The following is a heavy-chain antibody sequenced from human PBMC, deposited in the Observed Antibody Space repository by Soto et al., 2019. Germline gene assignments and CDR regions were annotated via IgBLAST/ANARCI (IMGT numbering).Heavy chain of an antibody. J-gene: IGHJ4*02. CDR2: IYYSGST. CDR1: VVSVISGSYF. CDR3: ARSYDDNSKGLDY. V-gene: IGHV4-61*01. D-gene: IGHD3-22*01. Sequence: ASETLSLTCTFSVVSVISGSYFWNWIRQPPGKGLEWIGYIYYSGSTNYTPSLKSRVTISLDTSKNQFSLNLSSVTAADTAVYYCARSYDDNSKGLDYWGQGTMVTVSS.